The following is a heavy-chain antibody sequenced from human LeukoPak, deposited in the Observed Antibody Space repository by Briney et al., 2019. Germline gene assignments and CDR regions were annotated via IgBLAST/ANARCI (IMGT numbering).Heavy chain of an antibody. Sequence: SGTLSLTCAVSGGSISSSNWWSWVRQPPGKGLEWIGEIYHSGSTNYNPSLKSRVTISVDKSKNQFSLKLSSVTAADTAVYYCARERVAVAGREGVDYWGQGTLVTVSS. CDR3: ARERVAVAGREGVDY. V-gene: IGHV4-4*02. CDR2: IYHSGST. D-gene: IGHD6-19*01. J-gene: IGHJ4*02. CDR1: GGSISSSNW.